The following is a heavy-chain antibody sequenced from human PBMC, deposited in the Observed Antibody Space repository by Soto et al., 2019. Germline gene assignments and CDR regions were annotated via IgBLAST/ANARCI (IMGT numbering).Heavy chain of an antibody. J-gene: IGHJ4*02. CDR1: GYTFTSYG. CDR2: ISAYNGNT. V-gene: IGHV1-18*01. Sequence: ASVKVSCKASGYTFTSYGISWVRQAPGQGLEWMGWISAYNGNTNYAQKLQGRVTMTTDTSTSTAYMELRSLRSDDTAVYYCARDQGSGSWDTPGYWGQGTLVTVSS. D-gene: IGHD6-13*01. CDR3: ARDQGSGSWDTPGY.